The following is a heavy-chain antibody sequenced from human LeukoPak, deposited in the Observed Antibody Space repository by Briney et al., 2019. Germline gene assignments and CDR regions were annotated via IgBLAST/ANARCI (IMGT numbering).Heavy chain of an antibody. CDR2: INPNSGGS. CDR1: RYTFTGYY. Sequence: ASVKVSCEASRYTFTGYYVHWVRQAPAQGLEWMGWINPNSGGSNYAQKFQGRVTMTRDTSISTVYMELSRLRSDDTAVYHCARDLRNTSDWSGGMDVWGQGTTVTVSS. D-gene: IGHD6-19*01. CDR3: ARDLRNTSDWSGGMDV. J-gene: IGHJ6*02. V-gene: IGHV1-2*02.